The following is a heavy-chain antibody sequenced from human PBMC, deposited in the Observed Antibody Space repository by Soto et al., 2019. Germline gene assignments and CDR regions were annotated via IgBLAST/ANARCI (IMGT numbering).Heavy chain of an antibody. Sequence: QVQLVQSRAEVKKPGASGKVSCKASGYTFTSYGISWVRQAPGQGLEWMGWISAYNGNTNYAQKLQGRVTMTTDTSTSTAYMELRSLRSDDSAVYYCVVAAQPYYFDYWGQGTLVTVSS. CDR2: ISAYNGNT. CDR3: VVAAQPYYFDY. D-gene: IGHD2-15*01. CDR1: GYTFTSYG. V-gene: IGHV1-18*01. J-gene: IGHJ4*02.